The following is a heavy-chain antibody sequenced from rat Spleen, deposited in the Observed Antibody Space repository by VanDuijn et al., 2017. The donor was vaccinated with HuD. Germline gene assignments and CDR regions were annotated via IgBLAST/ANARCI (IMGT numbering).Heavy chain of an antibody. Sequence: EVQLVESGGGLVQPGRSLKLSCAASGITFSNYAMAWVRQAPTKGLEWVATITYDGSTTYYRDSVKGRFTISRDNAKSTLYLQMDSLRSEDTATYYCATGWVMGAWGQGASVTVSS. J-gene: IGHJ4*01. CDR2: ITYDGSTT. CDR1: GITFSNYA. V-gene: IGHV5-29*01. CDR3: ATGWVMGA. D-gene: IGHD1-12*02.